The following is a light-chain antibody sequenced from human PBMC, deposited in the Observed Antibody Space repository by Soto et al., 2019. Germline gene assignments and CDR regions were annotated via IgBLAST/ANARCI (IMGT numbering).Light chain of an antibody. V-gene: IGKV1-39*01. Sequence: DIQMTESPSSLSTSVGDTVTITCQASQDISNYLNWYQQKPGKAPKLLIYAAYSLQSGVTSRFSGSGSGKDFTLTISSLQPEDFATYYCQQSYSTPRTVGPGTKVEIK. CDR1: QDISNY. CDR3: QQSYSTPRT. J-gene: IGKJ1*01. CDR2: AAY.